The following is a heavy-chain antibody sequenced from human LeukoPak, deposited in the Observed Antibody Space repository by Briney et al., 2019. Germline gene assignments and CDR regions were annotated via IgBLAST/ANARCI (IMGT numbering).Heavy chain of an antibody. CDR3: AKDLPNTYYYDSSGSFDY. Sequence: GGSLRLSCAASGFTFSSYGMSWVRRAPGKGLEWVSAISGSGGSTYYADSVKGRFTISRDNSKNTLYLQMNSLRAEDTAVYYCAKDLPNTYYYDSSGSFDYWGQGTLVTVSS. CDR2: ISGSGGST. CDR1: GFTFSSYG. V-gene: IGHV3-23*01. J-gene: IGHJ4*02. D-gene: IGHD3-22*01.